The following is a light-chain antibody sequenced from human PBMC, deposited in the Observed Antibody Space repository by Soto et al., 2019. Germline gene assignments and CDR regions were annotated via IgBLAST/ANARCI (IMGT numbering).Light chain of an antibody. CDR1: QSVSSSY. CDR2: GAS. Sequence: EIVLTQCPGTLSFSPGERDTLSCRASQSVSSSYLAWYQQKPGQAPRLLIYGASSRATGISDRFSGSGSGTDFTLTISRLEPEDFAVYYCQHYVSPPITFGQGTRLEIK. J-gene: IGKJ5*01. V-gene: IGKV3-20*01. CDR3: QHYVSPPIT.